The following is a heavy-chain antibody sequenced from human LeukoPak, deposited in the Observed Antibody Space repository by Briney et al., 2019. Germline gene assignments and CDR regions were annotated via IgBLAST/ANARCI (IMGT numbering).Heavy chain of an antibody. CDR2: MNPNSGNT. V-gene: IGHV1-8*01. CDR1: GYTFTSYD. J-gene: IGHJ4*02. D-gene: IGHD5-12*01. CDR3: ARGNSGYDLYYFDY. Sequence: ASVKVSCKASGYTFTSYDINWVRQATGQGLEWMGWMNPNSGNTGYAQKFQGRVTMTRNTSISTAYMELSSLRSEDTAVFYCARGNSGYDLYYFDYWGQGTLVTVSS.